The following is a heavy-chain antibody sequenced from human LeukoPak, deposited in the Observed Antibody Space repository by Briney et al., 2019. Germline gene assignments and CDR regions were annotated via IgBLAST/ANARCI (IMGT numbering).Heavy chain of an antibody. CDR2: IGKSDET. Sequence: GGSLRLSCTASGFTFSTYVMMWVRQAPGKGLEWVSTIGKSDETHYADSVKGRFTISRDDSKNTLYLQMNSLKVEDTAIYSCAKDPQHPLDYWGRGTLVTVSS. D-gene: IGHD2-2*01. CDR1: GFTFSTYV. CDR3: AKDPQHPLDY. J-gene: IGHJ4*02. V-gene: IGHV3-23*01.